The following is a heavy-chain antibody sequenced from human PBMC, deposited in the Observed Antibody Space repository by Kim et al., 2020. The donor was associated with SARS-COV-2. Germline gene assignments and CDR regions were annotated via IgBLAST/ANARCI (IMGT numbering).Heavy chain of an antibody. D-gene: IGHD2-21*02. J-gene: IGHJ5*02. V-gene: IGHV3-49*04. CDR1: GFRFADYS. CDR3: TRAYCGADCYYWFDP. Sequence: GGSLRLSCTASGFRFADYSINWVRQAPGKGLEWVGFIASKAFGGTREYAASVKGRFSISRDDSKAIAYLQMNGLKTEDTAEYFCTRAYCGADCYYWFDPWGQGTLVTVSS. CDR2: IASKAFGGTR.